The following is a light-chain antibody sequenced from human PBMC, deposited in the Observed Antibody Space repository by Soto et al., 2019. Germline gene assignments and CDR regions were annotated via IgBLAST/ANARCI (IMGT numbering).Light chain of an antibody. J-gene: IGLJ3*02. V-gene: IGLV2-14*01. CDR1: SSDVGGYNY. CDR3: SSYTSSITWV. CDR2: QVT. Sequence: QSAPTQPASVSGSPGQSITISCTGTSSDVGGYNYVSWYQQHPGKAPKLVISQVTNRPSGVSDRFSDSKSGNTASLTISGLQAEDEADYYCSSYTSSITWVFGGGTKLTVL.